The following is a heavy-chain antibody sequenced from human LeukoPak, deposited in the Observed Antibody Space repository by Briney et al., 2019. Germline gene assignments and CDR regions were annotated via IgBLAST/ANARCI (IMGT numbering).Heavy chain of an antibody. CDR3: ARDVDDYSNWFDP. V-gene: IGHV1-18*01. J-gene: IGHJ5*02. D-gene: IGHD4-11*01. CDR2: ISAYNGNT. Sequence: ASVKVSCKASGYTFTSYGISWVRQTPGQGPEWMGWISAYNGNTNYAQKLQGRVTMTTDTSTSTAYMELRSLRSDDTAVYYCARDVDDYSNWFDPWGQGTLVTVSS. CDR1: GYTFTSYG.